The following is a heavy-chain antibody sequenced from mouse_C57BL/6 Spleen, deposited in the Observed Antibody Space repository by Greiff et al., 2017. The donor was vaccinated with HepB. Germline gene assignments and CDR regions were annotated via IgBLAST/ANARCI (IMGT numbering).Heavy chain of an antibody. D-gene: IGHD1-1*02. CDR2: ISSGSSTI. Sequence: EVMLVESGGGLVKPGGSLKLSCAASGFTFSDYGMHWVRQAPEKGLEWVAYISSGSSTIYYADTVKGRFTITRDNATNTRFLQMTSLRSEDAATYYCARSGGYYFDYWGQGTTLTVSS. CDR3: ARSGGYYFDY. V-gene: IGHV5-17*01. CDR1: GFTFSDYG. J-gene: IGHJ2*01.